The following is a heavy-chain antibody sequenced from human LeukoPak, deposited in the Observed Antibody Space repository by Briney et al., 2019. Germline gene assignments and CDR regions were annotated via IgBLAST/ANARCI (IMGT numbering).Heavy chain of an antibody. D-gene: IGHD3-16*01. CDR1: GLTFSDAW. V-gene: IGHV3-15*01. CDR3: TKDLPFTAGGVIVH. Sequence: PGGSLRLSCGVSGLTFSDAWLTWVRQGPGKGLEWVGLIRSKVDGGTADYATTVKGRFTISGDVSKNMLYLQMNGLKTEDTAIYYCTKDLPFTAGGVIVHWGQGALVTVSS. J-gene: IGHJ5*02. CDR2: IRSKVDGGTA.